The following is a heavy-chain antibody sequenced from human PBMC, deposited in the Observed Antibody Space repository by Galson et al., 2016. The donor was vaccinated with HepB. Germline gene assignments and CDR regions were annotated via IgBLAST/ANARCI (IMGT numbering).Heavy chain of an antibody. CDR1: GGSFSGYY. J-gene: IGHJ5*01. V-gene: IGHV4-34*01. D-gene: IGHD2-2*01. CDR2: INHSGST. Sequence: SETLSLTCAVYGGSFSGYYWSWIRQPPGKGLAWIGEINHSGSTNYNPSLKSRVTISVDMSNNQFSLRLNSVTAADTAVYYCAGGQLAVPYDSWGQGTLVTVSS. CDR3: AGGQLAVPYDS.